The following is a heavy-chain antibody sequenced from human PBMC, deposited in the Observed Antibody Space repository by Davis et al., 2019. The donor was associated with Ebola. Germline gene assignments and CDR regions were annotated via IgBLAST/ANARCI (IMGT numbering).Heavy chain of an antibody. V-gene: IGHV4-59*12. D-gene: IGHD1-26*01. CDR1: GGSISSYY. Sequence: SETLSLTCTVSGGSISSYYWSWIRQPPGKGLEWIGYIYYSGSTNYNPSLKSLVTISVDTSKNQFSLKLSSVTAADTAVYYCARIVGATYFDYWGQGTLVTVSS. CDR3: ARIVGATYFDY. J-gene: IGHJ4*02. CDR2: IYYSGST.